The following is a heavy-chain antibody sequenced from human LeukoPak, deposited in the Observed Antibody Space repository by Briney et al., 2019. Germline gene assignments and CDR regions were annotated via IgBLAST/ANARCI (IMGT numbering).Heavy chain of an antibody. V-gene: IGHV4-34*01. J-gene: IGHJ4*02. CDR3: ARLGAYYYDTSGYYYNRYFDY. CDR2: INHSGST. D-gene: IGHD3-22*01. Sequence: SETLSLTCAVYGGSFSGYYWSWLRQPPGKGLEWIGEINHSGSTNYNPSLKSRVTISVDTSKNQFSLKLSSVTAADTAVYYCARLGAYYYDTSGYYYNRYFDYWGQGTLVTVSS. CDR1: GGSFSGYY.